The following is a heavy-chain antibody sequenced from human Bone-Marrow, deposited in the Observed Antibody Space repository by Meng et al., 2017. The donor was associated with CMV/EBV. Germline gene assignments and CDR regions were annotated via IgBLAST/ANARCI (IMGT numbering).Heavy chain of an antibody. J-gene: IGHJ4*02. Sequence: SETLSLTCAISGDSVSSNSAAWNWIRQSPSRGLEWLGRTYYRSKWYNDYAVSVKSRITINPDTSKNQFSLQLNSVTPEDTAVYYCARAACSSTSCYLPEYFAYWGRGPRVTCSS. D-gene: IGHD2-2*01. V-gene: IGHV6-1*01. CDR1: GDSVSSNSAA. CDR3: ARAACSSTSCYLPEYFAY. CDR2: TYYRSKWYN.